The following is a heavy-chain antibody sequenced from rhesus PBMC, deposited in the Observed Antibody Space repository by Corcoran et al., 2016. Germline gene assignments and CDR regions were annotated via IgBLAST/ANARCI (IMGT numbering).Heavy chain of an antibody. CDR1: GGSISGYYY. Sequence: QVQLQQWGEGLVKPSETLSLTCAVYGGSISGYYYWSWIRQPPGKGLEWIGYIYGNSASTNYNPSLKNRVTISKDTSKNQFSLKLSSVTAADTAVYYCARNIGGTLYFDYWGQGVLVTVSS. CDR3: ARNIGGTLYFDY. V-gene: IGHV4-73*01. J-gene: IGHJ4*01. CDR2: IYGNSAST. D-gene: IGHD5-24*01.